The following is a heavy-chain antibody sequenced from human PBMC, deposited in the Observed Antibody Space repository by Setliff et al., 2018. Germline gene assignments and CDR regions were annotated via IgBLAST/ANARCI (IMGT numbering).Heavy chain of an antibody. J-gene: IGHJ4*02. CDR2: VYYSGTA. V-gene: IGHV4-59*01. Sequence: SETLSLTCTVSGGSISTYYWSWIRQPPGKGLEFIGYVYYSGTANYSPSLKSRLTISVDTSKNQFSLKLRSVTAADTAVYYCARGGTFRYFDYWGQGTPVTVSS. CDR3: ARGGTFRYFDY. CDR1: GGSISTYY. D-gene: IGHD5-12*01.